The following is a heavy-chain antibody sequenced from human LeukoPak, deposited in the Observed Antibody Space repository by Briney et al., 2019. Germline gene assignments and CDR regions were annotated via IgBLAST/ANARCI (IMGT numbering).Heavy chain of an antibody. CDR2: IYYSGST. V-gene: IGHV4-59*12. CDR1: GGSISSYY. CDR3: ARRYSSSWYFDY. J-gene: IGHJ4*02. Sequence: SETLSLTCTVSGGSISSYYWSWIRQPPGKGLEWIGYIYYSGSTYYNPSLKSRVTISVDTSKNQFSLKLSSVTAADTAVYYCARRYSSSWYFDYWGQGTLVTVSS. D-gene: IGHD6-13*01.